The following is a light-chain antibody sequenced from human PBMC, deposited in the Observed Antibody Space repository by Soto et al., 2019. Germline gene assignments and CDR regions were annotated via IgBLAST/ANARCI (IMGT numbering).Light chain of an antibody. CDR1: QSVSSY. V-gene: IGKV1-39*01. J-gene: IGKJ1*01. CDR2: AAF. Sequence: DIQMTQSPSSLSASVGDRVTITCRASQSVSSYLHWYQQKPGKAPKLLIYAAFTLQSGVPSRFSGSGSETDLTLTIRSLQPEDFATYYCLQSFGTWTFGQGTKVEIK. CDR3: LQSFGTWT.